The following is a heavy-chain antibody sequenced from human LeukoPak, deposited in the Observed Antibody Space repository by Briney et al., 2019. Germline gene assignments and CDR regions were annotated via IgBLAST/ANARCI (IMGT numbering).Heavy chain of an antibody. CDR3: AREGGYSYGDAPLHFDY. Sequence: SETLSLTCTVSGGSISSGTYYWSWIRQPAGKGLEWVGRIHTSGNTNYNPSLKSRVTISVDTYKNQFSLKLSSLTAADTAVYYCAREGGYSYGDAPLHFDYWGQGTLITVSS. CDR2: IHTSGNT. J-gene: IGHJ4*02. V-gene: IGHV4-61*02. D-gene: IGHD5-18*01. CDR1: GGSISSGTYY.